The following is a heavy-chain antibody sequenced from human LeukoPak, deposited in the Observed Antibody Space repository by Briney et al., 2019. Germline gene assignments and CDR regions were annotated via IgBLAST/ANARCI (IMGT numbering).Heavy chain of an antibody. Sequence: ASVTVSCKASGGTFSSYAISWVRQAPGQGLEWMGGIIPIFGTANYAQKFQGRVTITADESTSTAYMELSSLRSEDTAVYYCARAGLRSPGHFDYWGQGTLVTVSS. CDR1: GGTFSSYA. V-gene: IGHV1-69*01. D-gene: IGHD4-17*01. CDR2: IIPIFGTA. J-gene: IGHJ4*02. CDR3: ARAGLRSPGHFDY.